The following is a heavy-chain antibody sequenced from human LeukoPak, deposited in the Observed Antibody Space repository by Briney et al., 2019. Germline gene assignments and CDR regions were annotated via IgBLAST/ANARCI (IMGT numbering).Heavy chain of an antibody. J-gene: IGHJ4*02. CDR2: ISSSSSYI. CDR1: GFTFSSYS. D-gene: IGHD1-26*01. CDR3: AKELLVGATRGPFDY. Sequence: GGSLRLSCAASGFTFSSYSMNWVRQAPGKGLEWVSSISSSSSYIYYADSVKGRFTISRDNSQNTLYLQMNSLRAEDTAVYYCAKELLVGATRGPFDYWGQGTLVTVSS. V-gene: IGHV3-21*01.